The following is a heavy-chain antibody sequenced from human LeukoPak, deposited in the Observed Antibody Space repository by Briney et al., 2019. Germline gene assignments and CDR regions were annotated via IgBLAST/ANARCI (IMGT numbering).Heavy chain of an antibody. D-gene: IGHD3-16*01. CDR2: IRSKAYGGTT. J-gene: IGHJ4*02. Sequence: GGTLRLSCTASGFTFGDYAMSWVRQAPGKGLEWVGFIRSKAYGGTTEYAASVKGSFTISRDDSKSIAYLQMNSLKTEDTAVYYCTRDGPHYDYVWESYYDRTDYWGQGTLVTVSS. CDR1: GFTFGDYA. CDR3: TRDGPHYDYVWESYYDRTDY. V-gene: IGHV3-49*04.